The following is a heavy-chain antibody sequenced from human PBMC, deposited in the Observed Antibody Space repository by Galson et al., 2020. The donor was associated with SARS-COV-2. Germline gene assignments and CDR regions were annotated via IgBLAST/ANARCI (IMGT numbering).Heavy chain of an antibody. D-gene: IGHD3-22*01. CDR1: GGSFKNYY. J-gene: IGHJ6*03. CDR3: VRGAEERPMIVVVPYYYTYMDV. CDR2: INHRGRT. Sequence: SETLSLTCAVYGGSFKNYYWTWLRQSPGKGLQWIGDINHRGRTTYDPSLQGRVAMSVDTSKNQFSLRLSSVTAADTAVYYCVRGAEERPMIVVVPYYYTYMDVWGGGTAVTVSS. V-gene: IGHV4-34*01.